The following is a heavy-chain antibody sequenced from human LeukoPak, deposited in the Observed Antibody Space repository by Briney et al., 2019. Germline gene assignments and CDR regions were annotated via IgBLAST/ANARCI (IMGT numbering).Heavy chain of an antibody. Sequence: GGSLRLSCVASGFIFNNYRMTWVRQAPGKGLEWVANIKQDGSEKQYVDPVKGRFAISRDNAKKSLYLQINTLRAEDTAVYYCVRGPHIAATSYWGQGTLVTVSS. D-gene: IGHD6-25*01. CDR3: VRGPHIAATSY. J-gene: IGHJ4*02. CDR2: IKQDGSEK. CDR1: GFIFNNYR. V-gene: IGHV3-7*03.